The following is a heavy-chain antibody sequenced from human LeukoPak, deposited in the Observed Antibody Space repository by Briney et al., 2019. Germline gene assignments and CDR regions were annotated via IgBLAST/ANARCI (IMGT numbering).Heavy chain of an antibody. CDR1: AGYISSSSYY. Sequence: PSETLSLTCTVSAGYISSSSYYWGWIRQPPGKGLELIGSIYYSGSTYYNPSLKSRVTISVDTSKNHFSLKLSSVTAADTAVYYCARARKQQLYFDAFDIWGQGTMVTVSS. CDR2: IYYSGST. V-gene: IGHV4-39*02. J-gene: IGHJ3*02. CDR3: ARARKQQLYFDAFDI. D-gene: IGHD6-13*01.